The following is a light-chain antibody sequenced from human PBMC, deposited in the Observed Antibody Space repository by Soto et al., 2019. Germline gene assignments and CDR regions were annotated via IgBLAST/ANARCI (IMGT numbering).Light chain of an antibody. Sequence: DIQLTQSPSFLSASVGDRVTITCRASQDINTYLAWYQQKPGKAPKLLIFAASTLQNGVASRFSGSGSGTEFTVTITSLQPADFATYYCQQRKSYPITFGQGTRLEIK. CDR2: AAS. J-gene: IGKJ5*01. V-gene: IGKV1-9*01. CDR1: QDINTY. CDR3: QQRKSYPIT.